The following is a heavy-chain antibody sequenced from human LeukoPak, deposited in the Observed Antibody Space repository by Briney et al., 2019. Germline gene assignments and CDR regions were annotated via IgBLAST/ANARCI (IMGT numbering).Heavy chain of an antibody. V-gene: IGHV3-30*13. CDR2: ISYDGDNE. D-gene: IGHD3-16*01. CDR3: ARVRGGRSWYYYGMDV. Sequence: GGSLRLSCAASGFTFSTYSMNWVRQAPGKGLEWVAVISYDGDNEYYADSVEGQFTISRDNSKDRLYLQMNSLRPEDTAMYYCARVRGGRSWYYYGMDVWGRGTTVTVSS. J-gene: IGHJ6*02. CDR1: GFTFSTYS.